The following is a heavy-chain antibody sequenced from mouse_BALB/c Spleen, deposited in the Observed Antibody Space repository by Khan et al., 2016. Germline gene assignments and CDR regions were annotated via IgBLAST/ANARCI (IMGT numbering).Heavy chain of an antibody. J-gene: IGHJ3*01. CDR2: IWAGGST. V-gene: IGHV2-9*02. CDR1: GFSLTSYG. D-gene: IGHD2-14*01. Sequence: VKLLESGPGLVAPSQSLSITCTVSGFSLTSYGVHWVRQPPGKGLEWLGVIWAGGSTNYNSALMSRLSISKDNSKSQVFLKMNSMQTDDTAMYDCARVYRYDVAYWGQGTLVTVSA. CDR3: ARVYRYDVAY.